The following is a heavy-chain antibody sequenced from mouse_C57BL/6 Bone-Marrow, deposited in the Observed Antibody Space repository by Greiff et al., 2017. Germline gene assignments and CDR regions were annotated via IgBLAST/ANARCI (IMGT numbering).Heavy chain of an antibody. CDR3: ASGRWLLLEAMGY. CDR1: GYTFTDYY. D-gene: IGHD2-3*01. Sequence: VKLVESGAELVRPGASVKLSCTASGYTFTDYYINWVKQRPGKGLEWIARIDPGSGNTYDNDKFKGKATLTAEKSSSTAYMQLSSLTSEDSAVYFCASGRWLLLEAMGYWGQGTSVTVSS. CDR2: IDPGSGNT. J-gene: IGHJ4*01. V-gene: IGHV1-76*01.